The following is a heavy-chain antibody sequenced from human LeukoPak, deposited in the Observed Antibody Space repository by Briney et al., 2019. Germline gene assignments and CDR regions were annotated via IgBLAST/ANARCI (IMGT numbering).Heavy chain of an antibody. CDR1: GGSFSGYY. J-gene: IGHJ5*02. Sequence: SETLSLTCAVYGGSFSGYYWSWIRQPPGKGLEWIGEINHSGSTNYNPSLKSRVTISVDTSKNQFSLKLSSVTAAHTAVYYCARAVLSGRADPWGQGTLVTVSS. D-gene: IGHD1-14*01. CDR2: INHSGST. V-gene: IGHV4-34*01. CDR3: ARAVLSGRADP.